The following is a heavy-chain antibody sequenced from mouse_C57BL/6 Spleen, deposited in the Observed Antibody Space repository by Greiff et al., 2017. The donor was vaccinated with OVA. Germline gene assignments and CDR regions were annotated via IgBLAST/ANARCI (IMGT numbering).Heavy chain of an antibody. V-gene: IGHV1-61*01. J-gene: IGHJ4*01. CDR2: IYPSDSET. Sequence: QVQLQQPGAELVRPGSSVKLSCKASGYTFTSYWMDWVKQRPGQGLEWIGNIYPSDSETHYNQKFKDKATLTVDKSSSTAYMQLSSLTSEDSAVYYCAREGGSSYDYAMDYWGQGTSVTVSS. CDR3: AREGGSSYDYAMDY. D-gene: IGHD1-1*01. CDR1: GYTFTSYW.